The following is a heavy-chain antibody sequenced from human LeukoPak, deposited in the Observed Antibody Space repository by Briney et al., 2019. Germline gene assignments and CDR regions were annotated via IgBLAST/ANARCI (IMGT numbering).Heavy chain of an antibody. D-gene: IGHD2-15*01. J-gene: IGHJ6*02. Sequence: GASVKVSYKGSGYTFTNYAVHWVRQAPGQRLEWLGWINPGNGDTKYSQNFQGRVTVTSDTSAATAYVELSSLTSEDTAVYYCARERWHCRVNCYSVYYYALDVWGQGTTVTVSS. CDR2: INPGNGDT. V-gene: IGHV1-3*01. CDR3: ARERWHCRVNCYSVYYYALDV. CDR1: GYTFTNYA.